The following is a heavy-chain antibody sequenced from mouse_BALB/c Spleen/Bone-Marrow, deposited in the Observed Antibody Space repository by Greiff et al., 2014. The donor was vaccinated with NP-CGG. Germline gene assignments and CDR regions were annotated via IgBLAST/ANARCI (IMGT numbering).Heavy chain of an antibody. Sequence: QVQLKESGAELVKPGASVKLSCKASGYTFTSYWMHRVKQRPGQGLEWIGEINPSNGRTNYNEKFKSKATLTVDKSSSTAYMQLSSLTSEDSAVYYCARDWDEAYYFDYWGQGTTLTVSS. CDR2: INPSNGRT. J-gene: IGHJ2*01. CDR3: ARDWDEAYYFDY. CDR1: GYTFTSYW. V-gene: IGHV1S81*02. D-gene: IGHD4-1*01.